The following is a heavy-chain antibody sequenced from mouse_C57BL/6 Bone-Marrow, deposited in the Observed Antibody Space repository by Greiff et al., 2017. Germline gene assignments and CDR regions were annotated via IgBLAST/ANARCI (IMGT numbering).Heavy chain of an antibody. CDR3: AREDWKIIYYYGSSYNPFAY. J-gene: IGHJ3*01. V-gene: IGHV1-58*01. CDR2: IYIGNGYT. Sequence: EVQLQQSGAELVRPGSSVKMSCKTSGYTFTSYGINWVKQRPGQGLEWIGYIYIGNGYTEYNEKFKGKATLTSDTSSSTAYMQLSSLTSEDSAIYFCAREDWKIIYYYGSSYNPFAYWGQGTLVTVSA. CDR1: GYTFTSYG. D-gene: IGHD1-1*01.